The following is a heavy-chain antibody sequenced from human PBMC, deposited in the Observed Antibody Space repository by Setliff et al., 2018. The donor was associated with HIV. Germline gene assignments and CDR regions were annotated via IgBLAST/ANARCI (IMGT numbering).Heavy chain of an antibody. CDR3: AKVFSGSYPTPDAFDV. Sequence: PGESLTISCKGSGYSFTRYWIGWVRQAPGQRPEWMGWINTGNGNTRHSQKFHGRVTITRDTPASTAYMELSSLRSEDTAVYYCAKVFSGSYPTPDAFDVWGQGTMVTVSS. J-gene: IGHJ3*01. D-gene: IGHD3-10*01. CDR1: GYSFTRYW. CDR2: INTGNGNT. V-gene: IGHV1-3*04.